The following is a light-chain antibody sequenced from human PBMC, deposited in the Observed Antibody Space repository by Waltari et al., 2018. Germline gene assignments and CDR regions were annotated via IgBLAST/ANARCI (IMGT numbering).Light chain of an antibody. CDR3: QQYNNWPPIT. V-gene: IGKV3-15*01. CDR2: GAS. Sequence: EIVMTQSPATLAVSPGDGATLSCRASQGVTTNLAWYQQKPGQAPRRLIYGASTRATGIPGRFSGSGSGTEFTLTISSLQSEDFAVYYCQQYNNWPPITFGQGTRLEIK. CDR1: QGVTTN. J-gene: IGKJ5*01.